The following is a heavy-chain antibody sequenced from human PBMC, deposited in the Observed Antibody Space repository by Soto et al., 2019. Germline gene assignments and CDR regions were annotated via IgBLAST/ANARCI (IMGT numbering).Heavy chain of an antibody. J-gene: IGHJ4*02. D-gene: IGHD1-26*01. CDR1: GFTLSSNG. V-gene: IGHV3-48*02. Sequence: EVQLVESGGGLVQPGGSLTLSCAASGFTLSSNGMNWVRQAPGKGLEWVSFISYGGTTIFYADSVRGRFTISRDLAKNSLSLQMNSLRDGDTAVYYCARDWGVYDPHSGTYVPHLDSWGQGTLVTVSS. CDR2: ISYGGTTI. CDR3: ARDWGVYDPHSGTYVPHLDS.